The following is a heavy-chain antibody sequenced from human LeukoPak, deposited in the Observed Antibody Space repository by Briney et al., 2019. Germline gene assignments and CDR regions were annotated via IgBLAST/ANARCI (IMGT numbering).Heavy chain of an antibody. Sequence: GGSLRLSCAASGFPFSGYAMHWVRQAPGKGPEWVAIISYDGNNNYYADSVKGRFSISRDNSKNTLYLQMSSLTTEDTAVYYCARHRGSTMTIPYFDYWGQGTLVTVSS. CDR1: GFPFSGYA. J-gene: IGHJ4*02. V-gene: IGHV3-30*04. D-gene: IGHD4-17*01. CDR3: ARHRGSTMTIPYFDY. CDR2: ISYDGNNN.